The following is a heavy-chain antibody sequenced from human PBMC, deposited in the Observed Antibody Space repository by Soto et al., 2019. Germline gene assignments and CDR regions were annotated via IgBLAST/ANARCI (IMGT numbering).Heavy chain of an antibody. J-gene: IGHJ4*02. CDR1: GGSISSGGYY. V-gene: IGHV4-31*03. CDR3: ARCDDSSGLYYFDY. Sequence: SETLSLTCTVSGGSISSGGYYWSWIRQHPGKGLEWIGYIYYSGSTYYNPSLKSRVTISVDTSKNQFSLKLSSVTAADTAVYYCARCDDSSGLYYFDYWGQGTLVTVSS. CDR2: IYYSGST. D-gene: IGHD3-22*01.